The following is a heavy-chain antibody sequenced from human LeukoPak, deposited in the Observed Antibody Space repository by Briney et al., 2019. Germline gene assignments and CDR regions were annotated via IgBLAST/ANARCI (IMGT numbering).Heavy chain of an antibody. D-gene: IGHD1-1*01. Sequence: SETLSLTCTVSGDSISSSSYYWGWIRQPPGKGLEWIGSIYYRGSTYYNPSLKSRVTISVDTSKNHFSLRLSSVTAADTAVYYCARQSERYWYFDLWGRGTLVTVSS. J-gene: IGHJ2*01. CDR3: ARQSERYWYFDL. CDR1: GDSISSSSYY. CDR2: IYYRGST. V-gene: IGHV4-39*01.